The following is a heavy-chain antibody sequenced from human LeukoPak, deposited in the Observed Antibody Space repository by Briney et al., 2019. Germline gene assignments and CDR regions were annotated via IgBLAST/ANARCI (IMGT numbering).Heavy chain of an antibody. D-gene: IGHD4-23*01. CDR3: AKKPRDSYLLIRYGGKAYFDY. J-gene: IGHJ4*02. Sequence: GVSLRLSCAASGFTFNNYAMSWIRQAPGKGLEWVSAISGGGGSTYYADSVKGRFTISRDNSKNTLYLQMNSLRAEDTAVYYCAKKPRDSYLLIRYGGKAYFDYWGQGTLVTVSS. V-gene: IGHV3-23*01. CDR2: ISGGGGST. CDR1: GFTFNNYA.